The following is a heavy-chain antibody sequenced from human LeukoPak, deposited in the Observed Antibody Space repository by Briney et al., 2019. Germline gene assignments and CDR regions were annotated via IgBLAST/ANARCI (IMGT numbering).Heavy chain of an antibody. J-gene: IGHJ4*02. CDR3: ARDARGGWSPKYYFDY. V-gene: IGHV3-33*01. CDR2: IWYDGSNK. CDR1: GFTFSSYG. D-gene: IGHD6-19*01. Sequence: GGSLRLSCAASGFTFSSYGMHWVRQAPGKGLEWVAVIWYDGSNKYYADSVKGRFTISRDNSKNTLYLQMNSLRAEDTAVYYCARDARGGWSPKYYFDYWGQGTLVTVSS.